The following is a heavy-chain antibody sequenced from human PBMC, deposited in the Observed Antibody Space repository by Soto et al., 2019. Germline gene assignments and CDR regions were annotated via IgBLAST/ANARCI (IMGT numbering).Heavy chain of an antibody. CDR2: IRSETLGGTR. CDR3: AKDGYNYYEL. V-gene: IGHV3-49*04. Sequence: GGSLRLSCAVSGFTFGDHGMSWVRQAPGKGLEWVGFIRSETLGGTRDYAAPVKGRFVISRDDYKGIAYLHMNSVKTEATVTYFCAKDGYNYYELWGQGTLVTVSS. CDR1: GFTFGDHG. J-gene: IGHJ4*02. D-gene: IGHD5-12*01.